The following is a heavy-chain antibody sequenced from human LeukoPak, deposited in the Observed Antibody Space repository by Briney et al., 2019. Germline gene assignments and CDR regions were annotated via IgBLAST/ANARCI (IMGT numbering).Heavy chain of an antibody. CDR2: IYHSGST. V-gene: IGHV4-34*01. Sequence: SETLSLTCAVYGGSFSGYYWSWIRQPPGKGLEWIGEIYHSGSTNYNPSLKSRVTISVDKSKNQFSLKLSSVTAADTAVCYCARGDSSGYHGLDYWGQGTLVTVSS. D-gene: IGHD3-22*01. J-gene: IGHJ4*02. CDR3: ARGDSSGYHGLDY. CDR1: GGSFSGYY.